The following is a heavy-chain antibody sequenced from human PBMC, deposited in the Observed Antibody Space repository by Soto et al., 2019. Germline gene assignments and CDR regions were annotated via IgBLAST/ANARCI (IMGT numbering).Heavy chain of an antibody. V-gene: IGHV4-30-4*02. Sequence: SDTLSLTCTVSGGSISSGDYYWSWVRQPPGKGLEWIGYIYYSGSTYYNPSLKSRVTISVDTSKNQFSLKLNSVTAADTAVYYCAREKLRYFDWLVGYYGMDVWGQGTTVTVSS. CDR3: AREKLRYFDWLVGYYGMDV. CDR2: IYYSGST. D-gene: IGHD3-9*01. J-gene: IGHJ6*02. CDR1: GGSISSGDYY.